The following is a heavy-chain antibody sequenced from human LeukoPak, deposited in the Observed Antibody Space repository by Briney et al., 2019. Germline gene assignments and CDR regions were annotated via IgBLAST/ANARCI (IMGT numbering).Heavy chain of an antibody. V-gene: IGHV3-30*18. Sequence: GGSLGLSCAASGFTFSNYGMHWVRQAPGKGLEWVAVISYDESDKYYADSVKGRFTISRDNSKNTLYLQMNSLRPEDTAVYYCAKGVVAATNAAYYGMDVWGQGTTVTVSS. J-gene: IGHJ6*02. CDR2: ISYDESDK. D-gene: IGHD2-15*01. CDR3: AKGVVAATNAAYYGMDV. CDR1: GFTFSNYG.